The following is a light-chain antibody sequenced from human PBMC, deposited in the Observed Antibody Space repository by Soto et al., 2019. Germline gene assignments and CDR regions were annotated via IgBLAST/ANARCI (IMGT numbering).Light chain of an antibody. V-gene: IGLV7-46*01. CDR2: DTN. Sequence: QAVVTQEPSLTVSPGGTVTLTCGSSTGAVTSGHYPDWFQQKPGQAPRTLIYDTNNKHSWTPARFSGSLLGGKAALTLSGAQPEDEAEFYCLLSYSGTKVFGGATKLTVL. CDR1: TGAVTSGHY. CDR3: LLSYSGTKV. J-gene: IGLJ3*02.